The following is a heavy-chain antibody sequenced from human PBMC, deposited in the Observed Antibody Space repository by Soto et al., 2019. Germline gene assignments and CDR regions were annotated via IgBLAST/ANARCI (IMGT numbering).Heavy chain of an antibody. CDR1: GFTFISSA. J-gene: IGHJ5*02. Sequence: GGSLRLSCAASGFTFISSAMNWVRQAPWKGLEWVSVISGSDGRTYYADSVKGRFTISRDNSKNTLYLDINSLRAEDTAVYYCAKSLDINWKNWFDPWGQGTLVTVSS. D-gene: IGHD1-1*01. CDR3: AKSLDINWKNWFDP. CDR2: ISGSDGRT. V-gene: IGHV3-23*01.